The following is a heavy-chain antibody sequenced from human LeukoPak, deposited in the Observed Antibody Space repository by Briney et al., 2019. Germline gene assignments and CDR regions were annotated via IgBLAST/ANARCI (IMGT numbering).Heavy chain of an antibody. J-gene: IGHJ4*02. Sequence: PSETLSLTCTVSRVSISSYYWSCIRQPPGKGLEWIGYIYYSGSTNYNPSLKSRVTISVDTSKNQFSLKLSSVTAADTAVYYCARRRASFDYWGQGTLVTVSS. V-gene: IGHV4-59*08. CDR3: ARRRASFDY. CDR1: RVSISSYY. CDR2: IYYSGST.